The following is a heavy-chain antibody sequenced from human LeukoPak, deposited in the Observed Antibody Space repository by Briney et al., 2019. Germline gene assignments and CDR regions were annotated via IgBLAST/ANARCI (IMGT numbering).Heavy chain of an antibody. J-gene: IGHJ6*02. CDR2: IYSGGST. CDR1: GFTVSSNY. V-gene: IGHV3-53*01. Sequence: GGSLRLSCAASGFTVSSNYMSWVRQAPGKGLEWVSVIYSGGSTYYADSVKGRFTISRDNSKNTLYLQMNSLRAEDTAVYYCAKEKVRGVITHYGMDVWGQGTTVTVSS. D-gene: IGHD3-10*01. CDR3: AKEKVRGVITHYGMDV.